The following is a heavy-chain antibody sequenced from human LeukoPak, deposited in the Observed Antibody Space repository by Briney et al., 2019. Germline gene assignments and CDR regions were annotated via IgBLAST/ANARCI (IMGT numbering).Heavy chain of an antibody. Sequence: GGSLRLSCAASEFIFSGYDMHWVRQAPGKGLEWVTFIRYDGSDKYYADSVKGRFTISRDNSKNTLYLQMNSLRAEDTAVYYCARDQLRYCSGGSCYGDLEYWGQGTLVTVSS. CDR1: EFIFSGYD. D-gene: IGHD2-15*01. V-gene: IGHV3-30*02. CDR3: ARDQLRYCSGGSCYGDLEY. J-gene: IGHJ4*02. CDR2: IRYDGSDK.